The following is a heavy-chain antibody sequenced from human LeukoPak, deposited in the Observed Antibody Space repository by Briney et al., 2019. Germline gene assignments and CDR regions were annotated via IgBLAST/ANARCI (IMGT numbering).Heavy chain of an antibody. J-gene: IGHJ4*02. CDR3: ARAGDSSGWGSTYCFDY. CDR2: INHRGST. D-gene: IGHD6-19*01. V-gene: IGHV4-34*01. CDR1: GGSFISYY. Sequence: PSETPSLTCAVFGGSFISYYWGSTRHPPGNGLEWSGEINHRGSTTYNPTLKSPVTISVDTSRNQSTLKLSSVTAADTAVYYCARAGDSSGWGSTYCFDYWGQGTLVTVSS.